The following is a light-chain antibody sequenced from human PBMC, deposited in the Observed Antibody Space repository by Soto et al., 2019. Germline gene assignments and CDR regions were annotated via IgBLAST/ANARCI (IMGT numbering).Light chain of an antibody. CDR3: QQYGSSPWT. CDR2: GAS. Sequence: EIVLTQSPGTLSLSPGERATLSCRASQSVSSSYSAWYQQKPGQAPRLLIYGASSRATGIPDRFSGSGSGRDFTLTISRLEPEDFAVYYCQQYGSSPWTFGQGTKVEIK. J-gene: IGKJ1*01. CDR1: QSVSSSY. V-gene: IGKV3-20*01.